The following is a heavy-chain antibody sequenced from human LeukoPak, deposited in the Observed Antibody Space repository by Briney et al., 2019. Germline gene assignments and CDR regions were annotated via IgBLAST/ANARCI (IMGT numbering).Heavy chain of an antibody. CDR2: IIPIFGTA. J-gene: IGHJ3*02. V-gene: IGHV1-69*06. D-gene: IGHD2-21*02. Sequence: GASVKVSCKASGGTFSSYAISWVRQAPGQGLEWMGGIIPIFGTANYAQKFQGRVTITADKSTSTAYMELSSLRSEDTAVYYCARERIVVVTAIPDAFDIWGQGTMVTVSS. CDR1: GGTFSSYA. CDR3: ARERIVVVTAIPDAFDI.